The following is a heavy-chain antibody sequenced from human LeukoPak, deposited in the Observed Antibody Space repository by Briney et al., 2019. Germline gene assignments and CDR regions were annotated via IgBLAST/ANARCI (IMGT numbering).Heavy chain of an antibody. CDR2: INSDGSST. D-gene: IGHD3-3*01. J-gene: IGHJ6*02. CDR3: ARDPGYDFWSGYFMGYYYGMDV. Sequence: GGSLRLSCAASGFTFSSYWMHWVRQAPGKGLVWVSRINSDGSSTSYADSVKGRFTISRDNAKNTLYLQMNSLRAEDTAVYYCARDPGYDFWSGYFMGYYYGMDVWGQGTTVTVS. V-gene: IGHV3-74*01. CDR1: GFTFSSYW.